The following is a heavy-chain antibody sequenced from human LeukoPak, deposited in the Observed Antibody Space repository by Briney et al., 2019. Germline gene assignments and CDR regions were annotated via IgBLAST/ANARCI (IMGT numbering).Heavy chain of an antibody. CDR1: GYTFTSYW. J-gene: IGHJ4*02. Sequence: GESLKISCKGSGYTFTSYWIGWVRQMPGKGLEWMGIIYPGDSDTRYSPSFQGQVTISADKSISTAYLQWSSLKASDTAMYYCARHVYYYDSGGNYYLDYWGQGTLVTVSS. CDR2: IYPGDSDT. CDR3: ARHVYYYDSGGNYYLDY. D-gene: IGHD3-22*01. V-gene: IGHV5-51*01.